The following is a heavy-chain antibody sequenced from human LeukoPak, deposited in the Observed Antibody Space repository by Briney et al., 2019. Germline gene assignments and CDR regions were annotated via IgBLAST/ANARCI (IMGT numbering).Heavy chain of an antibody. D-gene: IGHD6-13*01. CDR1: GGSFSGYY. Sequence: SETLSLTCAVYGGSFSGYYWNWIRQPPGKGLEWIGEINHSGSTNYNPSLKSRVTISVDMSRNQFSLNLSSVTAADTAVYYCARGSGPYSSSWNNWFDPWGQGTLVTVSS. J-gene: IGHJ5*02. CDR2: INHSGST. CDR3: ARGSGPYSSSWNNWFDP. V-gene: IGHV4-34*01.